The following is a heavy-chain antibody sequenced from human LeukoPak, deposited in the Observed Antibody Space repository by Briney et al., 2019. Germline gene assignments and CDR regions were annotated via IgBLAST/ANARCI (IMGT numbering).Heavy chain of an antibody. CDR3: ARTYYDILTGYYFDY. J-gene: IGHJ4*02. CDR1: GFIFNTFG. Sequence: GGSLRLSCSASGFIFNTFGMNWVRQAPGKGLEWVSSISSSSSYIYYADSVKGRFTISRDNAKNSLYLQMNSLRAEDTAVYYCARTYYDILTGYYFDYWGQGTLVTVSS. V-gene: IGHV3-21*01. CDR2: ISSSSSYI. D-gene: IGHD3-9*01.